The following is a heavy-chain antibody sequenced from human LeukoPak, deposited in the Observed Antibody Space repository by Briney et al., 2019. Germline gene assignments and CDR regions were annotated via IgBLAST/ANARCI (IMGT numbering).Heavy chain of an antibody. CDR2: ISGSGGST. CDR1: GFTLSSYA. CDR3: AKAVTMIVVGEDAFDI. Sequence: GGSLRLSCAASGFTLSSYAMSWVRQAPGKGLEWVSAISGSGGSTYYADSVKGRFTISRDNSKSTLYLQMNSLRAEDTAVYYCAKAVTMIVVGEDAFDIWGQGTMVTVSS. D-gene: IGHD3-22*01. J-gene: IGHJ3*02. V-gene: IGHV3-23*01.